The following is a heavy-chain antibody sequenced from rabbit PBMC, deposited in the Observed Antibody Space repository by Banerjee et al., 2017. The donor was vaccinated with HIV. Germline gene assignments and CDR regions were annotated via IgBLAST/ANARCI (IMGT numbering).Heavy chain of an antibody. J-gene: IGHJ4*01. CDR3: ARAYDDYGDYVGYFNL. D-gene: IGHD2-1*01. Sequence: QSLEESGGDLVKPGASLTLTCTASGFSFSSSDYMCWVRQAPGKGLEWIACIRAGSSGSTYYASWAKGRFTISKTSSTTVTLQMTSLTAADTATYFCARAYDDYGDYVGYFNLWGQGTLVTVS. V-gene: IGHV1S40*01. CDR2: IRAGSSGST. CDR1: GFSFSSSDY.